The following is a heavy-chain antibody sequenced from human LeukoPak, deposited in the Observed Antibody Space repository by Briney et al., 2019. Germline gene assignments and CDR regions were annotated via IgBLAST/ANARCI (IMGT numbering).Heavy chain of an antibody. V-gene: IGHV1-18*04. CDR2: ISAYNGNT. Sequence: ASVKVSCKASGYTFTNYYMHWVRQAPGQGLEWMGWISAYNGNTNYAQKLQGRVTMTTDTSTSTAYMELRSLRSDDTAVYYCARTPRRRVGAFDIWGQGTMVTVSS. CDR3: ARTPRRRVGAFDI. CDR1: GYTFTNYY. D-gene: IGHD2-15*01. J-gene: IGHJ3*02.